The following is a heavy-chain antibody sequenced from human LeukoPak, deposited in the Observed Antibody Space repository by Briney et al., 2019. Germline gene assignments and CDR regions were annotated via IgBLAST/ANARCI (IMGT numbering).Heavy chain of an antibody. CDR3: ARRVYDYYYYMDV. Sequence: SETLSLTCTVSGASVTNGLYYWSWIRQTPGKGLDWIGYIDYRGNTKYNPSLQSRVFIFVDTSESQFSLRLSSVTAADTAVYYCARRVYDYYYYMDVWGSGTTVTVSS. V-gene: IGHV4-61*01. D-gene: IGHD2/OR15-2a*01. CDR2: IDYRGNT. J-gene: IGHJ6*03. CDR1: GASVTNGLYY.